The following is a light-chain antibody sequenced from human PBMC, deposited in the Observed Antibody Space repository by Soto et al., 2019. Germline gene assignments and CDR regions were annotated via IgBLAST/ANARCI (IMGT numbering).Light chain of an antibody. CDR2: GAS. CDR1: QSLNSN. Sequence: EIVMTQSPVTLSVSPGERATLSCRASQSLNSNLAWYQQKPGQTPRLLIYGASTRATGIPARFSGSGSGTEFTLTISSLQSEDFAVYYCQQYNNWPLYTFGQGTKLEIK. V-gene: IGKV3-15*01. J-gene: IGKJ2*01. CDR3: QQYNNWPLYT.